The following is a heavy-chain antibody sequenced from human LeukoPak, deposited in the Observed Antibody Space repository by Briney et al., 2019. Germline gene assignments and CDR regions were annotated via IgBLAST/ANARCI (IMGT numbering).Heavy chain of an antibody. D-gene: IGHD6-19*01. CDR3: ARDKWSGSGWQSYYFDY. J-gene: IGHJ4*02. CDR1: GFSFSTYW. Sequence: PGGSLRLSCVASGFSFSTYWMSWVRQAPGKGLEWVANIKEDGSEKYYVDSVKGRFTISRDNAKNSLYLQMNSLRAEDTAVYYCARDKWSGSGWQSYYFDYWGQGTLVTVSS. V-gene: IGHV3-7*01. CDR2: IKEDGSEK.